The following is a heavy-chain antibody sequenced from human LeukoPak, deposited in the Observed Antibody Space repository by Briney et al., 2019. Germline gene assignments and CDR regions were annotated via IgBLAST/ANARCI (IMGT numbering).Heavy chain of an antibody. V-gene: IGHV4-39*01. J-gene: IGHJ4*02. CDR3: ARHIPGFVAGAPFDY. CDR1: GGSISSSSYF. Sequence: SETLSLTCTVSGGSISSSSYFWGWIRQPPGKGLEWTGSIFYSGSTYYNPSLKSRVTISVDTSRKQFSLKVSSVTAADTAVYYCARHIPGFVAGAPFDYWGQGILVTVSS. D-gene: IGHD1-14*01. CDR2: IFYSGST.